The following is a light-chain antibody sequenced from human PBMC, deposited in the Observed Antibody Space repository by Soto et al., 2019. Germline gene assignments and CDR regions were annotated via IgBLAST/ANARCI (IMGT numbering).Light chain of an antibody. V-gene: IGLV2-11*01. CDR3: CSYAGSYTHV. J-gene: IGLJ1*01. Sequence: QSALTQPRSVSGTPGQSVTISCTGTSSDVGGYNYVSWYQQHPGKAPILMIYDVSKRPSGVPDRFSGSKSGNTASLTISGLQAEDEADYYCCSYAGSYTHVFGTGTKLTV. CDR2: DVS. CDR1: SSDVGGYNY.